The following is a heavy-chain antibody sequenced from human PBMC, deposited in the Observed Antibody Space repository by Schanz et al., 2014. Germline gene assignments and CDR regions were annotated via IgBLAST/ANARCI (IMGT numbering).Heavy chain of an antibody. J-gene: IGHJ4*01. D-gene: IGHD6-13*01. Sequence: VQLVESGGGVVQPGRSLRLSCAAYGFTLSSYAMHWVRQAPGKGLEWVSYISDTTTYTNYADSVKGRFTISRDNAKNSLYLQMNSLRAEDTAVYYCAREQIMAAAGLVDYWGHGTLVTVSS. CDR2: ISDTTTYT. CDR3: AREQIMAAAGLVDY. CDR1: GFTLSSYA. V-gene: IGHV3-21*05.